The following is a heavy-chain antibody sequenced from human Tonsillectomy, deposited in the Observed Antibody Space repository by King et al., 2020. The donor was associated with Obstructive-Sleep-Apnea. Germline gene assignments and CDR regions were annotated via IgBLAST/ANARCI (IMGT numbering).Heavy chain of an antibody. CDR1: GYRFTSYW. J-gene: IGHJ3*02. CDR3: ARAPCGGDCYSGAFEI. Sequence: VQLVESGAEVKKPGESLKISCKGSGYRFTSYWIGWVRQMPGKGLEWMGIIYPGDSDTTYSPSFQGQVTISADKSISTAYLQWSSLKASDTAMYYCARAPCGGDCYSGAFEIWGQGTMVTVSS. D-gene: IGHD2-21*02. CDR2: IYPGDSDT. V-gene: IGHV5-51*01.